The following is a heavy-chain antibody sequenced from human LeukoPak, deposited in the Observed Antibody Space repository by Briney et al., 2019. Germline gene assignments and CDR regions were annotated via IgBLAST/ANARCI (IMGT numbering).Heavy chain of an antibody. CDR3: ARVSPQLRFLEWLLAFDI. Sequence: SETLSLTCTVSGGSISSYYWSWIRQPPGKGLEWIGYIYTSGSTNYNPSLKSRVIISVDTSKNQFSLKLSSVTAADTAVYYCARVSPQLRFLEWLLAFDIWGQGTMVTVSS. CDR1: GGSISSYY. V-gene: IGHV4-4*09. D-gene: IGHD3-3*01. J-gene: IGHJ3*02. CDR2: IYTSGST.